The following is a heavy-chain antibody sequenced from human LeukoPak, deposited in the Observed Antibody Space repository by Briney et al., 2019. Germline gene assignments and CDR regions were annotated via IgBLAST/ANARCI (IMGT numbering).Heavy chain of an antibody. CDR2: ISGSGGGT. Sequence: GGSLRLSCAASGFTFSSYAMSWVRQAPGKGLEWVSAISGSGGGTYYADSVKGRFTISRDNSKNTLYLQMNSLRAEDTAVCYCAKDGDDSSSWYRGYWGQGTLVTVSS. D-gene: IGHD6-13*01. CDR1: GFTFSSYA. CDR3: AKDGDDSSSWYRGY. V-gene: IGHV3-23*01. J-gene: IGHJ4*02.